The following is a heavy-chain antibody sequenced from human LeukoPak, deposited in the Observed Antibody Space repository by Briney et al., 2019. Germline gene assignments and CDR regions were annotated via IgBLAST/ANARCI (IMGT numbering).Heavy chain of an antibody. V-gene: IGHV4-59*01. Sequence: SETLSLTCSVSGGSISGYYWSWIRQPPGKRLEWIGSIYYTGITNYNPSLKSRVTISVDTSKNQFSLILSSVTAADTAVYYCVRERRERWLQSGWFDPWGQGTLVTVSS. CDR3: VRERRERWLQSGWFDP. CDR1: GGSISGYY. D-gene: IGHD5-24*01. CDR2: IYYTGIT. J-gene: IGHJ5*02.